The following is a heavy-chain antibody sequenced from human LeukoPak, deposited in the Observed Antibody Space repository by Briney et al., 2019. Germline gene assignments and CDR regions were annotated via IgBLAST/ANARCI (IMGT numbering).Heavy chain of an antibody. J-gene: IGHJ5*02. CDR2: INHSGST. CDR1: GVSFSGYY. Sequence: SETLSLTCAVYGVSFSGYYWSWIRQPPGKGLEWIGEINHSGSTNYNPSLKSRVTISVDKSKSQFSLRLSSVTAADTAIYYCVRDFTQDRRFDPWGQGTLVPVSS. CDR3: VRDFTQDRRFDP. D-gene: IGHD2/OR15-2a*01. V-gene: IGHV4-34*01.